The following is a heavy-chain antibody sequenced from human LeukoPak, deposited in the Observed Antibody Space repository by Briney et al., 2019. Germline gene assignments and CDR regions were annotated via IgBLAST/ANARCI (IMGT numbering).Heavy chain of an antibody. Sequence: NPSETLSLTCTVSGGSISSSSYSWGWIRQPPGKGLEWIGSIYYSGSTYYNPSLKSRVTISVDTSKNQFSLKLSSVTAADTAVYYCARDRTIFESMGRSDAFDIWGQGTMVTVSS. CDR1: GGSISSSSYS. CDR2: IYYSGST. V-gene: IGHV4-39*07. J-gene: IGHJ3*02. D-gene: IGHD3-3*01. CDR3: ARDRTIFESMGRSDAFDI.